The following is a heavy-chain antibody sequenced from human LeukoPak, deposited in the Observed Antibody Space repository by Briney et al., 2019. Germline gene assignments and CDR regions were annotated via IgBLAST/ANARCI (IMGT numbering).Heavy chain of an antibody. Sequence: PSETLSLTCTVSGDSISSYYWSWIRQPPGKGLEWIGYIYHSGSTNYNPSLKSRVTISVDTSKNQFSLKLSSVTAADTAVYYCARWLQSDAFDIWGQGTMVTVSS. CDR1: GDSISSYY. J-gene: IGHJ3*02. D-gene: IGHD5-24*01. CDR2: IYHSGST. CDR3: ARWLQSDAFDI. V-gene: IGHV4-59*01.